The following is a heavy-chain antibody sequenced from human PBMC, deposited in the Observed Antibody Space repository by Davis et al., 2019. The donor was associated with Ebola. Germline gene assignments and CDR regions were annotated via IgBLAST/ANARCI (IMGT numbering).Heavy chain of an antibody. D-gene: IGHD3-10*01. CDR2: ISYDGSNK. V-gene: IGHV3-30*18. CDR3: AKEGVHYGMDV. Sequence: PGGSLRLSCAASGFTFSSYGMHWVRQAPGKGLEWVAVISYDGSNKYYADSVKGRFTISRDNSKNTLYLQMNSLRAEDTAVYYCAKEGVHYGMDVWGQGTTVTVSS. J-gene: IGHJ6*02. CDR1: GFTFSSYG.